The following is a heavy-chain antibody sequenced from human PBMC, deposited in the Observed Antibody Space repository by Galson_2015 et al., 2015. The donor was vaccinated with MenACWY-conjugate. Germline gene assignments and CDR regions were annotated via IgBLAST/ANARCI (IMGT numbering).Heavy chain of an antibody. V-gene: IGHV3-64D*06. J-gene: IGHJ4*02. D-gene: IGHD2-15*01. Sequence: SLRLSCAASGFTFSSYAMHWVRQAPGKGLEYVSAISSNGGSTHYADSVKGRFTISRDNSKNTLYLQTSSLRAEDTAVYYCVKRSRGDFDYWGQGTLVTVSS. CDR1: GFTFSSYA. CDR3: VKRSRGDFDY. CDR2: ISSNGGST.